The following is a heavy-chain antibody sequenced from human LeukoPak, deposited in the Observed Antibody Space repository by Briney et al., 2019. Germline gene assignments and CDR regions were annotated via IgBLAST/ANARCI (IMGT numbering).Heavy chain of an antibody. CDR1: GGTFSSYA. CDR2: IIPIFGTA. D-gene: IGHD6-19*01. Sequence: ASVKVSCKASGGTFSSYAISWVRQAPGQGLEWMGGIIPIFGTANYAQKFQGRVTITADESTSTAYMELSSLRAEDTALYYCAKDGVSGYSSGWYWDYWGQGTLVTVSS. CDR3: AKDGVSGYSSGWYWDY. V-gene: IGHV1-69*13. J-gene: IGHJ4*02.